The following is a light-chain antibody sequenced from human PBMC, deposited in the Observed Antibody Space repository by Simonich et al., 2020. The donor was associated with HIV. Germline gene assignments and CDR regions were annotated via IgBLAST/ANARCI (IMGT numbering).Light chain of an antibody. CDR3: LQDYNYPRT. CDR2: GAS. J-gene: IGKJ1*01. Sequence: IQMTQSPSYLSASVGDRVTITCRASQDIRNDLGLYQQKPGKAPKLLIYGASSLQSGVPSRFSGSGSGKDFTLTISSLQPEDFATYYCLQDYNYPRTFGQGTKVEIK. V-gene: IGKV1-6*01. CDR1: QDIRND.